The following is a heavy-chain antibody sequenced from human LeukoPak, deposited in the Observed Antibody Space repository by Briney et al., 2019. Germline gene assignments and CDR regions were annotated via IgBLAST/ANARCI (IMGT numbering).Heavy chain of an antibody. J-gene: IGHJ4*02. CDR1: GGSIGDSYW. V-gene: IGHV4-4*02. CDR3: ARESLSSYNYGYGSFDY. D-gene: IGHD5-24*01. Sequence: SETLSLTCAVSGGSIGDSYWWTWVRQPPGKGLEWIGEIFPSGTSNYNPSLKGRVTISLDKSKNHFSLKLNSMTAADTAVYYCARESLSSYNYGYGSFDYWGQGTLVTVSS. CDR2: IFPSGTS.